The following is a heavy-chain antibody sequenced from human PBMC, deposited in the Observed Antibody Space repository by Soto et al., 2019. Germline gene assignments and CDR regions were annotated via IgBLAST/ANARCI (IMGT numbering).Heavy chain of an antibody. J-gene: IGHJ6*02. CDR2: INPNSGGT. CDR3: ARDGAGSGSTPLMDV. D-gene: IGHD6-19*01. Sequence: GASVKVSCKASGYTFTGYYMHWVRQAPGQGLEWMGWINPNSGGTNYAQKFQGWVTMTRDTSISTAYMELSRLRSDDTAVYYCARDGAGSGSTPLMDVWGQGTTVTVSS. CDR1: GYTFTGYY. V-gene: IGHV1-2*04.